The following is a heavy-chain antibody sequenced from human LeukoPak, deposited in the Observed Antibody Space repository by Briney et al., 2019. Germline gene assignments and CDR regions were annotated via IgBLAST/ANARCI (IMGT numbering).Heavy chain of an antibody. CDR2: IWYDGSNK. CDR1: GFTFSSYG. V-gene: IGHV3-33*06. D-gene: IGHD6-6*01. J-gene: IGHJ6*03. Sequence: GRSLRLSCAASGFTFSSYGMHWVRQAPGKGLEWVAVIWYDGSNKYYADSVKGRFTISRDNSKNTLYLQMNSLRAEDTAVYDCAKDRSSPSRLYYYYYMDVWGKGTTVTVSS. CDR3: AKDRSSPSRLYYYYYMDV.